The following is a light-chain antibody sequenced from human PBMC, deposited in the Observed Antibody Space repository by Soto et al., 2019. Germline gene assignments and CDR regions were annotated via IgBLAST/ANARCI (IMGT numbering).Light chain of an antibody. V-gene: IGKV1-5*03. J-gene: IGKJ1*01. CDR3: QQYNAYPWT. Sequence: EIQMTQTPSTLSAYVGDRVTITCRASQSISSWLAWYQQKPGKAPKLLIYKASTLESGVPSNFSGSGSGTEFSLTISSLQPEDFATYYCQQYNAYPWTFGQRTKVDIK. CDR2: KAS. CDR1: QSISSW.